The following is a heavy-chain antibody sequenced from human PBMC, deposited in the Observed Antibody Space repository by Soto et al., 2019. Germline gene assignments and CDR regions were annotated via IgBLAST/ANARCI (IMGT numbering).Heavy chain of an antibody. CDR1: GGSISSGDYY. CDR3: ARMDIVATTPFDY. J-gene: IGHJ4*02. Sequence: SETLSLTCTVSGGSISSGDYYWSWIRQPPGKGLEWIGYIYYSGSTYYNPSLKSRVTISVDTSKNQFSLKLSSVTAADTAVYYCARMDIVATTPFDYWGQGTLVTVSS. V-gene: IGHV4-30-4*01. CDR2: IYYSGST. D-gene: IGHD5-12*01.